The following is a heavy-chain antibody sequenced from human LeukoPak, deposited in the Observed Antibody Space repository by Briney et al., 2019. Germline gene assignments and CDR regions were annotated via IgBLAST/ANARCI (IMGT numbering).Heavy chain of an antibody. CDR1: GYTFTGYY. V-gene: IGHV1-8*03. CDR3: ARVRLDSSGSILFDY. J-gene: IGHJ4*02. CDR2: MNPNSGNT. D-gene: IGHD3-22*01. Sequence: GASVKVSCKTSGYTFTGYYMHWVRQAPGQGLEWMGWMNPNSGNTGYAQKFQGRVTITRHTSISTAYMELSSLRSEDTAVYYCARVRLDSSGSILFDYWGQGTLVIVSS.